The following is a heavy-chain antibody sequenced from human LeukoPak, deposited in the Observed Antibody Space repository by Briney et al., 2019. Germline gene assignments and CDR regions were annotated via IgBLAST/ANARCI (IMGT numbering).Heavy chain of an antibody. D-gene: IGHD6-13*01. CDR1: GYSFTSYW. CDR3: ARASSSSWYLH. V-gene: IGHV5-10-1*01. Sequence: GASLKISCQGSGYSFTSYWISWVRQLPGKGLEWMGRIDPSDSYTNYSPSFQGHVTISADKSISTAYLQWSSLKASDTAMYYCARASSSSWYLHWGQGTLVTGSS. CDR2: IDPSDSYT. J-gene: IGHJ4*02.